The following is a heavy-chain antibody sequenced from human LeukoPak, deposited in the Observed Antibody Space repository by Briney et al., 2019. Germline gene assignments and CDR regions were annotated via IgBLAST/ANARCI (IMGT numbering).Heavy chain of an antibody. CDR3: ARDQSMGYCSSTSCFDFDY. J-gene: IGHJ4*01. V-gene: IGHV3-11*04. CDR2: ISSSGGTI. CDR1: GFTFSDYH. D-gene: IGHD2-2*01. Sequence: GGSLRLSCAASGFTFSDYHMSWIRQASGKGLEWVSYISSSGGTISYADSVKGRFTISRDNAKNSLYLQMNSLRAEDTAVYYCARDQSMGYCSSTSCFDFDYWGQGTLVTVSS.